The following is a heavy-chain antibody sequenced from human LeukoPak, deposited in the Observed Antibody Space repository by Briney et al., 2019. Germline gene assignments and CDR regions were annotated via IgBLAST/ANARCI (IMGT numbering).Heavy chain of an antibody. CDR1: GFSLSTSGVG. CDR2: IYWDDDK. D-gene: IGHD3-22*01. V-gene: IGHV2-5*02. CDR3: AHSSDLYDSSGSYPYYFDY. Sequence: SGPTLVNPTQTLTLICTFSGFSLSTSGVGVAWNRQPPGKALEWLALIYWDDDKRHSPSLKSRLTITKDTSKNQVVLIMTNMDPVDTATYYCAHSSDLYDSSGSYPYYFDYWGQGTLVTVSS. J-gene: IGHJ4*02.